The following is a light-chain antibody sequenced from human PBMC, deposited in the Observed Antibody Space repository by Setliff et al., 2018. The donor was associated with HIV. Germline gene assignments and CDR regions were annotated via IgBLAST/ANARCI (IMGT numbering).Light chain of an antibody. CDR1: SSDVGSYNL. CDR2: EVN. V-gene: IGLV2-23*02. Sequence: QSVLAQPASVSGSPGQSITISCTGTSSDVGSYNLVSWYLQHPGKAPKLMIYEVNKRPSGVSNRFSGSKFGNTASLTISGLQAEDEADYYCCSYAGSYVFGTGTKVTVL. J-gene: IGLJ1*01. CDR3: CSYAGSYV.